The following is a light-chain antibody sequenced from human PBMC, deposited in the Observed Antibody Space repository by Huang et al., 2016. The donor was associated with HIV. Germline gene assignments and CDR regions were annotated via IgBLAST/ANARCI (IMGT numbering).Light chain of an antibody. V-gene: IGKV1-5*03. J-gene: IGKJ1*01. CDR1: QSIGSW. CDR3: QQYNSYSGT. CDR2: KAS. Sequence: DIQMTQSPSTLSASVGDRVIITCRASQSIGSWLAWYQQKPGKAPKLLIYKASTLEGGGPSRFSGSGSGTEFTLTISSLQPDDFATYYCQQYNSYSGTFGPGTKVEIK.